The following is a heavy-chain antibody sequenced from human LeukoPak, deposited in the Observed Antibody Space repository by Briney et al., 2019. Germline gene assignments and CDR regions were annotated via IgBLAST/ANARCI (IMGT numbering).Heavy chain of an antibody. D-gene: IGHD6-13*01. CDR2: ISSSSSTI. CDR1: GFTFSSYS. Sequence: HTGGSLRLSCAASGFTFSSYSMNWVRQAPGKGLEWVSYISSSSSTIYYADSVKGRFTISRDNAKNSLSLQMNSPRDEDTAVYYCARDRWGAAADSWYYDMDVWGQGTTVTVSS. CDR3: ARDRWGAAADSWYYDMDV. V-gene: IGHV3-48*02. J-gene: IGHJ6*02.